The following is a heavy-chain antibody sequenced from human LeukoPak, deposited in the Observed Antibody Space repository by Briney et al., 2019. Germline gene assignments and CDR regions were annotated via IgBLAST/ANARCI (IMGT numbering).Heavy chain of an antibody. Sequence: SETLSLTCTVSGDSISSYYWSWIRQPPGKGLEWIGYIYYSGSTNYNPSLKSRVTISLNTSKNQFSLRLRSVTAADTAVYYCARRVAVGNYFDPWGQGTLVTVSS. CDR2: IYYSGST. CDR1: GDSISSYY. CDR3: ARRVAVGNYFDP. D-gene: IGHD4-11*01. V-gene: IGHV4-59*08. J-gene: IGHJ5*02.